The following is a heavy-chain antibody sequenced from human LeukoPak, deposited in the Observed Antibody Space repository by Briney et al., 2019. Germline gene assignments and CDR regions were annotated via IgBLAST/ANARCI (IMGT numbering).Heavy chain of an antibody. CDR1: GGSISSGSYY. CDR2: IYTSGST. V-gene: IGHV4-61*02. CDR3: ARADYGGKTAYYYYYMDV. Sequence: SETLSLTCTVSGGSISSGSYYWSWIWQPAGKGLEWIGRIYTSGSTNYNPSLKSRVTISVDTSKNQFSLKLSSVTAADTAVYYCARADYGGKTAYYYYYMDVWGKGTTVTVSS. D-gene: IGHD4-23*01. J-gene: IGHJ6*03.